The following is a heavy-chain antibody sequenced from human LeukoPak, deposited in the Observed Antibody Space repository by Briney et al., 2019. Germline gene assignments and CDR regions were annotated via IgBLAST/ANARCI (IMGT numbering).Heavy chain of an antibody. CDR3: ARGLTSIGGAGKGYFDS. CDR2: ISSGSSYI. CDR1: GFTFGDYS. V-gene: IGHV3-21*01. J-gene: IGHJ4*02. D-gene: IGHD6-13*01. Sequence: PGGSLRLSCAASGFTFGDYSMHWVRQAPGKGLEWVSSISSGSSYIYYTDSVRGRFTISRDNAKSSLYLQVNSLRVEDTAVYYCARGLTSIGGAGKGYFDSWGPGTLVTVSS.